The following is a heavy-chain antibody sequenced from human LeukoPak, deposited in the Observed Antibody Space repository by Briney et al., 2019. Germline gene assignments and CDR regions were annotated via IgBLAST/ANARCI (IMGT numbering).Heavy chain of an antibody. Sequence: GGSLRLSCAASGFTFSSYGMHWVRQAPGKGLEWVAVISYDGSNKYYADSVKGRFTISRENSKNTLYLQMNSLRAEDTAVYYCAKDRSSSSWRRNYYYYYGMDVWGQGTTVTVSS. CDR1: GFTFSSYG. CDR3: AKDRSSSSWRRNYYYYYGMDV. V-gene: IGHV3-30*18. CDR2: ISYDGSNK. D-gene: IGHD6-13*01. J-gene: IGHJ6*02.